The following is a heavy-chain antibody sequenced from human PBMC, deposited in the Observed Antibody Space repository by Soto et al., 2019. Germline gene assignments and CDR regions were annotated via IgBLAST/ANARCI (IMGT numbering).Heavy chain of an antibody. Sequence: GGSLRLSCTVSGFAFNNYGINWVRQAPGKGLEWVSSISKSDYTYYSDSVKGRFTISRDNAKNSVSLQMNTLRVEDTAVYYCAREDSIIIPTVADFWGQGTLVTVSS. CDR1: GFAFNNYG. J-gene: IGHJ4*02. CDR3: AREDSIIIPTVADF. CDR2: ISKSDYT. D-gene: IGHD3-22*01. V-gene: IGHV3-21*01.